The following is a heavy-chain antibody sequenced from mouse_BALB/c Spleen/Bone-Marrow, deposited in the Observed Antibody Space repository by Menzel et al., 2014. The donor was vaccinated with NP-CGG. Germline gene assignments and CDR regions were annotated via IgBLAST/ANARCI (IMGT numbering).Heavy chain of an antibody. Sequence: EVQGVESGGGLVKPGGSLKLSCAASGFTFSTYAMSWVRQTPEKRLEWVATINSGGTYIYYADSVKGRFTISRDNAKNTLYPQMSSLRSEDTAMFYCARPRMITTSFDVWGAGTTVTVSS. CDR2: INSGGTYI. V-gene: IGHV5-9-3*01. D-gene: IGHD2-4*01. J-gene: IGHJ1*01. CDR3: ARPRMITTSFDV. CDR1: GFTFSTYA.